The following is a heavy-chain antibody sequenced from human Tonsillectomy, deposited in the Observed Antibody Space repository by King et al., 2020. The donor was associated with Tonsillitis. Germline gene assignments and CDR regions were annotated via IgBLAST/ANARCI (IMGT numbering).Heavy chain of an antibody. Sequence: QLVQSGAELKRPGASVKVSCLASGYTFTDYHMHWVRQAPGQGLEWMGWIYPNNGGTYYAQKFQGRISLTRDTSTNSVYMELTRLTSDDTALYYCVRENWYYDYWGQGTLVTVSS. D-gene: IGHD1-1*01. CDR1: GYTFTDYH. J-gene: IGHJ4*02. V-gene: IGHV1-2*02. CDR3: VRENWYYDY. CDR2: IYPNNGGT.